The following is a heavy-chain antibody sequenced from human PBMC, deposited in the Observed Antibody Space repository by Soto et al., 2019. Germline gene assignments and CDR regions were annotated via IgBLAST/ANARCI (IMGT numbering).Heavy chain of an antibody. D-gene: IGHD3-22*01. CDR1: GYTFTNYA. J-gene: IGHJ3*01. Sequence: QVQLVQSGAEVKKPGASVKVSCEASGYTFTNYAMHWVRQAPGQRLEWMGWINTGNGNTKYSQNFQDRVTISSDTFANTAYLEVTSLRSEDTAVYFCARRLHVYYHGSAFDAYDVWGQGTLVTVSA. CDR2: INTGNGNT. CDR3: ARRLHVYYHGSAFDAYDV. V-gene: IGHV1-3*04.